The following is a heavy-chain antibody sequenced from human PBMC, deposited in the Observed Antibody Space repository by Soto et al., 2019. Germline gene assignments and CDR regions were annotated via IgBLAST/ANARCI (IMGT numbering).Heavy chain of an antibody. CDR1: NSSLGAFH. J-gene: IGHJ3*01. CDR2: LIHGGST. CDR3: ARSHVSYDYIRQTWRELGDSFDV. D-gene: IGHD3-10*02. V-gene: IGHV4-34*12. Sequence: PSETLSLTWAIYNSSLGAFHWTWIRQPPGKGLEWIGELIHGGSTNYNPSLKSRVTFSLDTSKSQFSLHVMSVTAADTAVYYWARSHVSYDYIRQTWRELGDSFDVWGSGTSVPVSS.